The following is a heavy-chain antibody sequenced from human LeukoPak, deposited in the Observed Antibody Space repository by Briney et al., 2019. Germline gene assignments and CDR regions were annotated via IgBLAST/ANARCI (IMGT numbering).Heavy chain of an antibody. J-gene: IGHJ5*02. V-gene: IGHV4-59*01. CDR2: IYYSGST. CDR1: GGSIISYY. CDR3: ARDQDWFDP. Sequence: SETLSLTCTVSGGSIISYYWSWIRQPPGKGLEWIGFIYYSGSTNYNPSLKSRVTISVDTSKNQFSLKLSSVTAADTAVYYCARDQDWFDPWGQGTLVTVSS.